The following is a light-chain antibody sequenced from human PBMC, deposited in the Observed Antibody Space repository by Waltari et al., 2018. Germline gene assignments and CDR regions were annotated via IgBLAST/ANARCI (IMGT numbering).Light chain of an antibody. V-gene: IGKV4-1*01. Sequence: DIVMTQSPDSLAVSLGERATINCKSSQSVLYSSNNKNYLAWYQQKAGQPPKVLIYWASTRESGVPDRFSGSGSGTDFTLTISSLQAEDVAVYYCQQYCTIPITFGQGTRLEIK. J-gene: IGKJ5*01. CDR3: QQYCTIPIT. CDR1: QSVLYSSNNKNY. CDR2: WAS.